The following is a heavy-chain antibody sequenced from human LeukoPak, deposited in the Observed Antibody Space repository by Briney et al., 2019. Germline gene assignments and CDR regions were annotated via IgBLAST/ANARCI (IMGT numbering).Heavy chain of an antibody. Sequence: GSSVKVSCKASGGTFSSYAISWVRQAPGQGLEWMGRIIPILGIANYAQKFQGRVTITADKSTSAAYMELSSLRSEDTAVYYCARDGEIVAAGHWYFDLRGRGTLVTVSS. D-gene: IGHD6-13*01. V-gene: IGHV1-69*04. CDR3: ARDGEIVAAGHWYFDL. CDR2: IIPILGIA. J-gene: IGHJ2*01. CDR1: GGTFSSYA.